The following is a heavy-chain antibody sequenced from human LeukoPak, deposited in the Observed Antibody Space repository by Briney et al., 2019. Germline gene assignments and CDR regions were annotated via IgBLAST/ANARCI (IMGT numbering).Heavy chain of an antibody. V-gene: IGHV2-5*02. CDR3: ARPYFFGSGLYFDY. D-gene: IGHD3-10*01. CDR2: VYWDDDK. CDR1: GFSLSTTGVG. J-gene: IGHJ4*02. Sequence: SGPTLVNPTQTLTLTCTFSGFSLSTTGVGVGWIRQPPGKALEWLAHVYWDDDKRYSPSLKTRLTITKDTSKNQVVLTMTNMDPVETATYFCARPYFFGSGLYFDYWGQGSLVTVSS.